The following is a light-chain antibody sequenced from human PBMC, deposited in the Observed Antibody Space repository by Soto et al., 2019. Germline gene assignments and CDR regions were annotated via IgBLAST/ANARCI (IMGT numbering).Light chain of an antibody. CDR1: SNEVGSYNR. J-gene: IGLJ1*01. CDR3: SSYTSSSTFV. V-gene: IGLV2-18*02. CDR2: EVS. Sequence: QSVLTQPPSVSGSPGQSVTISCPGTSNEVGSYNRVSWYQQPPGTAPKLMIYEVSNRPSGVPDRFSGSKSGNTASLTISGLQAEDEADYYCSSYTSSSTFVFGTGTKVTVL.